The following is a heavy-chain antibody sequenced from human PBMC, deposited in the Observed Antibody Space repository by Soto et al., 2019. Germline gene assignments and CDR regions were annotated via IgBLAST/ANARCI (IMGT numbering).Heavy chain of an antibody. J-gene: IGHJ3*02. V-gene: IGHV3-23*01. CDR1: GFTFGSYA. CDR2: ISGSGGST. Sequence: PGGSLRLSCAASGFTFGSYAVSWVRQAPGKGLEWGSAISGSGGSTYYADSVKGRFTISRDNSKNTLYLQMNSLRAEDTAVYYCAKDSRINPDAFDIWGQGTMVTVSS. CDR3: AKDSRINPDAFDI.